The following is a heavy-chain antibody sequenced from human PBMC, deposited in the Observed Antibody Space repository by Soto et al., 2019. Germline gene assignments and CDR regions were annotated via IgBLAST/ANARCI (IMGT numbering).Heavy chain of an antibody. CDR3: ASIYGDYDAFDI. Sequence: QVQLQESGPGLVKPSQTLSLTCTVSGGSISSGGYYWSWIRQHPGKGLDWIGHIYYSGRTYYNPSPKRRVTISVDTSKNQSSLKLSSVTAADTAVYYCASIYGDYDAFDIWGQGTMVTVSS. D-gene: IGHD4-17*01. V-gene: IGHV4-31*03. J-gene: IGHJ3*02. CDR1: GGSISSGGYY. CDR2: IYYSGRT.